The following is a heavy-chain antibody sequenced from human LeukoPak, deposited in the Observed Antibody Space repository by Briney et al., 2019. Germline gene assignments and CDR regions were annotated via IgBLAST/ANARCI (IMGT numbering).Heavy chain of an antibody. V-gene: IGHV3-21*01. CDR2: ISSSSSYI. CDR3: ARAPVPYCSSTSCQFGY. D-gene: IGHD2-2*01. CDR1: GFNFSSYS. Sequence: GGSLRLSCAASGFNFSSYSMNWVRQAPGKGLEWVSTISSSSSYIYYADSVKGRFTISRDNAKNSLYLQMNSLRAEDTAVYYCARAPVPYCSSTSCQFGYWGQGTLVTVSS. J-gene: IGHJ4*02.